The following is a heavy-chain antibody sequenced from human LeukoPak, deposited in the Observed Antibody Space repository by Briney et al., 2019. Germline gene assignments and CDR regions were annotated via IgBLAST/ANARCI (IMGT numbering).Heavy chain of an antibody. Sequence: ASVKVSCKASGYTFTGYHMHWVRQAPGQGLEWMGIINPSGGSTSYAQKFQGRVTMTRDTSTSTVYMELSSLRSEDTAVYYCARGRTTFSTPRSHFDYWGQGTLVTVSS. V-gene: IGHV1-46*01. CDR2: INPSGGST. J-gene: IGHJ4*02. CDR1: GYTFTGYH. CDR3: ARGRTTFSTPRSHFDY. D-gene: IGHD1-7*01.